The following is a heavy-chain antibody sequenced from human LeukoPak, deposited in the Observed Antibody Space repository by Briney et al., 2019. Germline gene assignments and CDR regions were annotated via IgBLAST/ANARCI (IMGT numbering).Heavy chain of an antibody. CDR1: GFTFSDYY. D-gene: IGHD2-21*02. CDR3: ARVAYCGGDCYPYYFDY. CDR2: ISSSGSTI. J-gene: IGHJ4*02. Sequence: PGGSLRLSCAASGFTFSDYYMSWIRQAPGKGLEWVSYISSSGSTIYYADSVKGRFTISRDNAKNSLYLQMNNLRAEDTAVYYCARVAYCGGDCYPYYFDYWGQGTLVTVSS. V-gene: IGHV3-11*01.